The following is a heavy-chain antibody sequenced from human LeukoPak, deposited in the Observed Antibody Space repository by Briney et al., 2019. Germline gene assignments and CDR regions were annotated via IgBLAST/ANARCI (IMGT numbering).Heavy chain of an antibody. Sequence: GGSLRLSCAASGFTFSSYWMHWVRQAPGKGLVWVSRINSDGSSTSYADSVKGRFTISRDNAKNTLYLQMNSLRAEDTAVYYCARDEISSSYYCSGGSCYSDAFDIWGQGTMVTVSS. CDR3: ARDEISSSYYCSGGSCYSDAFDI. CDR2: INSDGSST. J-gene: IGHJ3*02. D-gene: IGHD2-15*01. V-gene: IGHV3-74*01. CDR1: GFTFSSYW.